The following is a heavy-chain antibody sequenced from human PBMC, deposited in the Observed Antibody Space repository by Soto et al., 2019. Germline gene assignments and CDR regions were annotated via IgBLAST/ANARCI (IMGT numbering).Heavy chain of an antibody. CDR2: ISSSGSTT. V-gene: IGHV3-23*01. CDR3: ALRYCSRTSCPHLNNYFYMDV. Sequence: EVQLLESGGGLVQPGGSLRLSCAASGLTFRNYAMYALSWVRQAPGKGLEWVSGISSSGSTTYYADSVKGRFPISRDNSTNTMYLPMNSLRAEDTAVYYCALRYCSRTSCPHLNNYFYMDVWGKGTTVTVSS. CDR1: GLTFRNYA. D-gene: IGHD2-2*01. J-gene: IGHJ6*03.